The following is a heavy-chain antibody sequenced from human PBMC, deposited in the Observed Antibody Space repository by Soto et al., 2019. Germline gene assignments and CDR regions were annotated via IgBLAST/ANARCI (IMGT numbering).Heavy chain of an antibody. Sequence: GSLRLSCAASGFTFSNGWMSWVRQFPGRGLEWIGEIAHDGHTNYNPSLSGRVTMSVDLSNSQFSLNVASVNAADTAVYFCAGGRDYDHWGQGTLVTVS. V-gene: IGHV4-4*01. CDR2: IAHDGHT. CDR3: AGGRDYDH. CDR1: GFTFSNGW. J-gene: IGHJ5*02. D-gene: IGHD1-26*01.